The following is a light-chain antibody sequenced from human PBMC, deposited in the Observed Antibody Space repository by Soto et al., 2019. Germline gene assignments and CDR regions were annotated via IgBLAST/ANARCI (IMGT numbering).Light chain of an antibody. CDR1: SSNIGNNY. CDR2: DNN. Sequence: QSVLTQPPSVSAAPGQKVTISCSGSSSNIGNNYVSWYQQLPGTAPKLLIYDNNKRPSGIPDRFSGSKSGTSASLAITGLQAEDEADYYCQSYDSSLSGSEVFGTGTKV. CDR3: QSYDSSLSGSEV. J-gene: IGLJ1*01. V-gene: IGLV1-51*01.